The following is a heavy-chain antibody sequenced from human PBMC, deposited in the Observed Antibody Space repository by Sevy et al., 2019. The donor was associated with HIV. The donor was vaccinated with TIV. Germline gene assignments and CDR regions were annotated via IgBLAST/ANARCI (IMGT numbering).Heavy chain of an antibody. Sequence: GESLKISCAASGFTFSSYWMHWVRQAPGKGLVWVSRINSDGSSTSYADSVKGRFTISRDNAKNTLYLQMNSLRAEDTAVYYCARDPGKAAAGPGAYNWFDPWGQGTLVTVSS. V-gene: IGHV3-74*01. CDR3: ARDPGKAAAGPGAYNWFDP. CDR2: INSDGSST. D-gene: IGHD6-13*01. CDR1: GFTFSSYW. J-gene: IGHJ5*02.